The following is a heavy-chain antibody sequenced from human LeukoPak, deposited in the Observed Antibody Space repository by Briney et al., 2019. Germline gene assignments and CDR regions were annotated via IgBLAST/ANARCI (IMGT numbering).Heavy chain of an antibody. Sequence: GGSLRLSCTASGFTFNSHWMGWVRQAPGKGLEWLANINQGGSEKYYVDSVKGRFTISRDNAKNSLYLQMNSLRAEDTAVYYCARDMVPAGIAFDYWGQGALVTDSS. J-gene: IGHJ4*02. CDR3: ARDMVPAGIAFDY. D-gene: IGHD2-2*01. V-gene: IGHV3-7*03. CDR1: GFTFNSHW. CDR2: INQGGSEK.